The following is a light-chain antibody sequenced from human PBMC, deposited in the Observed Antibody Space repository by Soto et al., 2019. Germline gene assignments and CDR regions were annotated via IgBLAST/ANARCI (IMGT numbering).Light chain of an antibody. CDR1: SSNIGAGYD. Sequence: QSVLTQPPSVSGAPGQRVTISCTGSSSNIGAGYDVHWYQQLPGTAPKLLIYGNSNRPSGVPDRFSGSKSGTSASQAITGLQAEDEADYSCQSYDSSLSGWVFGGGTKLTVL. V-gene: IGLV1-40*01. CDR2: GNS. CDR3: QSYDSSLSGWV. J-gene: IGLJ3*02.